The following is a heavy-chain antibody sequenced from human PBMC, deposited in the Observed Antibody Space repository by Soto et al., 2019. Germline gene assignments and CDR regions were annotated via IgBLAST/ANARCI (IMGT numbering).Heavy chain of an antibody. J-gene: IGHJ4*02. CDR2: INWNGGST. V-gene: IGHV3-20*04. CDR1: GFTFDDYG. D-gene: IGHD6-19*01. Sequence: EVQLVESGGGVVRPGGSLRLSCAASGFTFDDYGMSWVRQAPGKGLEWVSGINWNGGSTGYADSVKGRFTISRDNAKNSLDLQRNSRRAEDTALYYCARLYSSGWYGPGRYWGQGTLVTVSS. CDR3: ARLYSSGWYGPGRY.